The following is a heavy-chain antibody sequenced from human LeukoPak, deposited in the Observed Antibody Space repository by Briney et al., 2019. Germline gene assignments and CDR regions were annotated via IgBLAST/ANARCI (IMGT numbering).Heavy chain of an antibody. J-gene: IGHJ4*02. CDR2: IYPGDSDT. CDR1: GSRFTSYW. CDR3: AREPTVTTRYFDY. D-gene: IGHD4-17*01. Sequence: GASLKISGKGSGSRFTSYWIGWVRQMPGKGLEWMGIIYPGDSDTRFSPSFQGQDTISADKSISTAYLQWSSLKASDTAMYYCAREPTVTTRYFDYWGQGTLVTVSS. V-gene: IGHV5-51*01.